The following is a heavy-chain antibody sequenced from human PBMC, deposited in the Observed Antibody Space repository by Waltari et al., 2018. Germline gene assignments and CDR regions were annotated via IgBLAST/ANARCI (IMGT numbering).Heavy chain of an antibody. V-gene: IGHV4-34*01. CDR2: INHSGST. J-gene: IGHJ6*03. CDR3: ARVYYDSSGYYLYYYYYYMDV. D-gene: IGHD3-22*01. CDR1: GGSFSGYY. Sequence: QVQLQQWGAGLLKPSETLSLTCAVYGGSFSGYYWSWIRQPPGKGLEWIGEINHSGSTNYNPSLKSRVTISVDTSKNQFSLKLSSVTAADTAVYYCARVYYDSSGYYLYYYYYYMDVWGKGTTVTVSS.